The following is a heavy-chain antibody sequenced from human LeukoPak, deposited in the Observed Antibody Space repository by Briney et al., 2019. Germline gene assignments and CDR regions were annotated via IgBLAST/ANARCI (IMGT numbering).Heavy chain of an antibody. CDR2: IIPIFGTA. CDR1: GGTFSSYA. V-gene: IGHV1-69*13. D-gene: IGHD6-19*01. Sequence: ASLKVSCKASGGTFSSYAISWVRQAPGQGLEWMGGIIPIFGTANYAQKFQGRVAITADESTSTAYMELSSLRSEDTAVYYCAREAGYSSGWFEYFDYWDQGTLVTVSS. CDR3: AREAGYSSGWFEYFDY. J-gene: IGHJ4*02.